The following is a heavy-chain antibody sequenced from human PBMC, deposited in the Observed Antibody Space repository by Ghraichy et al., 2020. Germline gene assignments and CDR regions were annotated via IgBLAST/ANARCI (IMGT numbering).Heavy chain of an antibody. CDR3: AVDSSGYYFAFDI. CDR1: GGSISSSSYY. J-gene: IGHJ3*02. D-gene: IGHD3-22*01. Sequence: SETLSLTCTVSGGSISSSSYYWGWIRQPPGKGLEWIGSIYYSGSTYYNPSLKSRVTISVDTSKNQFSLKLSSVTAADTAVYYCAVDSSGYYFAFDIWGQGTMVTVSS. V-gene: IGHV4-39*01. CDR2: IYYSGST.